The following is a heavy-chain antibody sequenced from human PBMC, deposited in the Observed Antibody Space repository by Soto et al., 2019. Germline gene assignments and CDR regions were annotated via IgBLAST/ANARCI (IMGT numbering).Heavy chain of an antibody. V-gene: IGHV2-5*02. J-gene: IGHJ4*02. CDR3: AHSRIQLWSRDFDY. Sequence: QITLKESGPTLVKPTQTLTLTCTFSGFSLSTSGVGVGWIRQPPGKALEWLALIYWDDDKRYSPSLKSRLTIPKDTSKNQVVLTMTNMDPVDTATYYCAHSRIQLWSRDFDYWGKGTLVTVSS. CDR2: IYWDDDK. CDR1: GFSLSTSGVG. D-gene: IGHD5-18*01.